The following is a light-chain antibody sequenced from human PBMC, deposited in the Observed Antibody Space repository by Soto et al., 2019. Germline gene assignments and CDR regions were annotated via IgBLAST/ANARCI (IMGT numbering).Light chain of an antibody. CDR2: EVS. Sequence: QSALTQPASVSGSPGQSITISCTGTSSDVGGYNYVSWYQQHPGKAPKLMIYEVSNRPSGVSNRLSGSKSSNTASLTISGLQAEDDADYYCSSYTSSSTLHWVFGGGTKLTVL. V-gene: IGLV2-14*01. CDR3: SSYTSSSTLHWV. J-gene: IGLJ3*02. CDR1: SSDVGGYNY.